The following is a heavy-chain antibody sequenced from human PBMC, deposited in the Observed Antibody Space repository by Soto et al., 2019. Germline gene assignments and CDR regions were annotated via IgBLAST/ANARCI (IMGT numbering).Heavy chain of an antibody. Sequence: PGGSLRLSCAASGFTFSSYAMSWFRQAPGKGLEWVSAISGSGGSTYYADSVKGRFTISRDNSKNTLYLQMNSLSAEDTALYYCAKDIRYSSGWSFFDSWGQEALVTVSS. V-gene: IGHV3-23*01. J-gene: IGHJ4*02. CDR2: ISGSGGST. D-gene: IGHD6-19*01. CDR1: GFTFSSYA. CDR3: AKDIRYSSGWSFFDS.